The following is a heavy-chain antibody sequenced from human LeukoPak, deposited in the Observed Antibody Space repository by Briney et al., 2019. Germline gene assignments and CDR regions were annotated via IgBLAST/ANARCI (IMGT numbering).Heavy chain of an antibody. CDR1: GYAITELP. V-gene: IGHV1-24*01. CDR3: ATGLLPKVYDFWTD. Sequence: ASVKVSCKVSGYAITELPMHWVRQFPGKGLEWMGGFDPEDGYTMYAQKFQGRISMTEDTSTNTAYLDVGSLRSEDTAVYYCATGLLPKVYDFWTDWGQGALVTVSS. D-gene: IGHD3-3*01. CDR2: FDPEDGYT. J-gene: IGHJ4*02.